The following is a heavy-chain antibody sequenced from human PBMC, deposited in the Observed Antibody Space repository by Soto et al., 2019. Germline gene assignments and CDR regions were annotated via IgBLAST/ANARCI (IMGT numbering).Heavy chain of an antibody. V-gene: IGHV1-8*01. Sequence: QVQVVQSRAEVKKPGASVKVSCKTSGYTFTDYDINWVRQAPGQGLEWMGWVSPDYGNAGYAQHFQGRVTLTSDTSISTAYMELSSLTSEDTAVYYCEVTTGYWGQGTMVTVSS. D-gene: IGHD2-21*02. J-gene: IGHJ4*02. CDR1: GYTFTDYD. CDR2: VSPDYGNA. CDR3: EVTTGY.